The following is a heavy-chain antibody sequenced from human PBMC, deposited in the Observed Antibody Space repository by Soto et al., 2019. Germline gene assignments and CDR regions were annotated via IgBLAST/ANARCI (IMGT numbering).Heavy chain of an antibody. Sequence: QITLKESGPTLVKPTQTLTLTCTFSGFSLGTSGVGVGWIRQPPGKALEWLALIYWNDDKRYSPSLKSRLTITKDTSKNQVVLTMTNMDPVDTATYYCAHNFRMDAFDIWGQGTMVTVSS. CDR2: IYWNDDK. J-gene: IGHJ3*02. D-gene: IGHD3-3*01. V-gene: IGHV2-5*01. CDR1: GFSLGTSGVG. CDR3: AHNFRMDAFDI.